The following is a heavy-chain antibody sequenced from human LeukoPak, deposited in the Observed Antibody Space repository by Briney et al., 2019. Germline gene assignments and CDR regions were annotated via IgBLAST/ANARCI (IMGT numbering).Heavy chain of an antibody. CDR1: GFTFGSFA. V-gene: IGHV3-30*02. J-gene: IGHJ5*02. D-gene: IGHD1-26*01. CDR3: ANRHAYSSPRFAH. Sequence: PGGSLVLSWVAAGFTFGSFAMHWARQAPGRGLEWIAFIQYDGRKTYEADSVKGRFTIARDNSDNTLYLQMNSLSADDTAVYYCANRHAYSSPRFAHWGQGTLVTVSS. CDR2: IQYDGRKT.